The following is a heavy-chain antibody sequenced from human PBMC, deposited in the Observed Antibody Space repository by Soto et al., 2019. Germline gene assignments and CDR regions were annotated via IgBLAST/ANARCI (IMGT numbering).Heavy chain of an antibody. CDR3: ARDSIVVVPAAIPHYYGMDV. CDR1: GYTFTSYG. V-gene: IGHV1-18*04. J-gene: IGHJ6*02. CDR2: ISAYNGNT. Sequence: EASVKVSCKASGYTFTSYGISWVRQAPGQGLEWMGWISAYNGNTNYAQKLQGRVTMTTDTSTSTAYMELRSLRSDDTAVYYCARDSIVVVPAAIPHYYGMDVWGQGTTVTVSS. D-gene: IGHD2-2*01.